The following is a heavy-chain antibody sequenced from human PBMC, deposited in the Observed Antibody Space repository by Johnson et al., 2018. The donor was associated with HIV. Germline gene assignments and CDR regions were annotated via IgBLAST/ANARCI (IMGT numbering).Heavy chain of an antibody. CDR1: GFTFSSYA. CDR2: ISYDGSNK. J-gene: IGHJ3*02. V-gene: IGHV3-30-3*01. CDR3: ASVRSDYSNDDAFDI. D-gene: IGHD4-11*01. Sequence: QVQLVESGGGVVQPGRSLRLSCAASGFTFSSYAMHWVRQAPGKGLEWVAGISYDGSNKYYADSVKGRFTISRDTSKNTRYLQMNGLRAEDTAVYYCASVRSDYSNDDAFDIWGQGTMVTVSS.